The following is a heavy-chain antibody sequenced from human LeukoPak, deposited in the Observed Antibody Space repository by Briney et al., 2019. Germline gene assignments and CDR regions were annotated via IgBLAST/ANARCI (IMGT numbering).Heavy chain of an antibody. V-gene: IGHV3-33*06. D-gene: IGHD5-24*01. CDR2: IWYDGSNK. CDR1: GFTFSSYG. J-gene: IGHJ4*02. Sequence: GGSLRLSCAASGFTFSSYGMHWVRQAPGKGLEWVAVIWYDGSNKYYADSVKGRFTISRDNSKNTLYLQMNSLRAEDTAVYYCAKDRQRWLHPGVLDYWGQGTLVTVSS. CDR3: AKDRQRWLHPGVLDY.